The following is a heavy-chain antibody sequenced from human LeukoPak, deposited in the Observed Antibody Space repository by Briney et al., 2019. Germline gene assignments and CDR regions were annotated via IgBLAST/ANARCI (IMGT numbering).Heavy chain of an antibody. Sequence: SETLSLTCTVSGGSISSGSYYWSWIRQPAGKGLEWIGRIYTSGSTNYNPSLKSRVTISVDTSKNQFSLKLSSVTAADTAVYYCLGVRGRGYYYYMDVWGKGTTVTVSS. CDR3: LGVRGRGYYYYMDV. D-gene: IGHD3-10*01. CDR1: GGSISSGSYY. CDR2: IYTSGST. J-gene: IGHJ6*03. V-gene: IGHV4-61*02.